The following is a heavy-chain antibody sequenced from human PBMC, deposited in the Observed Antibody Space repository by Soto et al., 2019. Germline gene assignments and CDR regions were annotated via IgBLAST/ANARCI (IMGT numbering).Heavy chain of an antibody. CDR2: ISGSGSSF. Sequence: GGSLRLSCAASGFTFTDYYMSWIRQAPGKGLEWVSYISGSGSSFSYADSVKGRFTISRDNAKNSLYLQMNSLRDEDTAVYYCARAPYGGNSERGIEYWGQGALVTVPS. J-gene: IGHJ4*02. D-gene: IGHD4-17*01. V-gene: IGHV3-11*01. CDR1: GFTFTDYY. CDR3: ARAPYGGNSERGIEY.